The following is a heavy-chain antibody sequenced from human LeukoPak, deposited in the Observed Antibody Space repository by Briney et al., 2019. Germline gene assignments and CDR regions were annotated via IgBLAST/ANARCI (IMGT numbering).Heavy chain of an antibody. V-gene: IGHV3-30*18. CDR1: GFTFSSYG. CDR3: AKDQGYSYGYVSY. CDR2: ISYDGSNK. D-gene: IGHD5-18*01. J-gene: IGHJ4*02. Sequence: TGRSLRLSCAASGFTFSSYGMHWVRQAPGKGLEWVAVISYDGSNKYYADSVKGRFTISRDNSKNTLYLQMNSLRPEDTAVYYCAKDQGYSYGYVSYWGQGTLVTVSS.